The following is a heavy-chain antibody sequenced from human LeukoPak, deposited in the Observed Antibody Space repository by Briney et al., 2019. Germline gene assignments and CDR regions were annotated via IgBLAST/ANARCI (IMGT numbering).Heavy chain of an antibody. D-gene: IGHD5-18*01. V-gene: IGHV3-23*01. CDR2: ISGSGGST. CDR3: AKEADTAMVTYYYYYMDV. CDR1: GFTVTDNY. Sequence: PGGSLRLSCAASGFTVTDNYMNWVRQAPGKGLEWVSAISGSGGSTYYADSVKGRFTISRDNSKNTLYLQMNSLRAEDTAVYYCAKEADTAMVTYYYYYMDVWGKGTTVTVSS. J-gene: IGHJ6*03.